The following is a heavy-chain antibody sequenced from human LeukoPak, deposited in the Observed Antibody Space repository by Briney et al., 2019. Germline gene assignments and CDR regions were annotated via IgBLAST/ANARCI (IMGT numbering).Heavy chain of an antibody. V-gene: IGHV3-74*01. D-gene: IGHD4/OR15-4a*01. CDR1: GFSFSSYW. Sequence: GGSLRLSCAASGFSFSSYWMNWVRQAPGKGLVWVSHINTDGSNTNYADSVKGRFTISRDNAKNTLYLQMTTLRAEDTAVYYCAKFGANEFDYWGQGTLVSVSS. CDR2: INTDGSNT. J-gene: IGHJ4*02. CDR3: AKFGANEFDY.